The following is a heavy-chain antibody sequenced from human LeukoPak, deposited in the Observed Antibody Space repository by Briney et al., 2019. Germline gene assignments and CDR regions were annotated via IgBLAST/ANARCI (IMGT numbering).Heavy chain of an antibody. Sequence: PSETLSLTCAVSGYSISSGYYWGWIRQPPGKGLEWIGSIYHSGSTYYNPSLKSRVTISVDTSKDQFSLKLSSVTAADTAVYYCARGRVAGTFDYWGQGTLVTVSS. CDR1: GYSISSGYY. CDR2: IYHSGST. CDR3: ARGRVAGTFDY. V-gene: IGHV4-38-2*01. D-gene: IGHD6-19*01. J-gene: IGHJ4*02.